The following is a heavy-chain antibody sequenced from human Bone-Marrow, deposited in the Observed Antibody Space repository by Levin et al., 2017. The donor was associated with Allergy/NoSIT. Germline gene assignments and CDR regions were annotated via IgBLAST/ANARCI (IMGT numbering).Heavy chain of an antibody. J-gene: IGHJ6*02. Sequence: HPGGSLRLSCTSSGLTSLDHAMHWVRLAPGKGLEWVSGLHWRNVATGYADSVKGRFTISRDSAKMSLFLQMNSLRGEDTALYYCTADLTPGGADVWGHGTAVIVSS. V-gene: IGHV3-9*02. CDR2: LHWRNVAT. D-gene: IGHD1-26*01. CDR1: GLTSLDHA. CDR3: TADLTPGGADV.